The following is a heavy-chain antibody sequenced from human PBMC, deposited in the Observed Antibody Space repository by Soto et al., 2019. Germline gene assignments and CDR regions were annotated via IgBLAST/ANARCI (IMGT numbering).Heavy chain of an antibody. Sequence: PGGSLRLSCAASGFTFSSYWMHWVRQAPGKGLVWVSRINSDGSSTSYADSVKGRFTISRDNAKNTLYLQMNSLRAEDTAVYYCARDRDYYDSSGYYYLHLYYYYYGMDVWGQGTTVTVSS. CDR3: ARDRDYYDSSGYYYLHLYYYYYGMDV. J-gene: IGHJ6*02. D-gene: IGHD3-22*01. CDR2: INSDGSST. CDR1: GFTFSSYW. V-gene: IGHV3-74*01.